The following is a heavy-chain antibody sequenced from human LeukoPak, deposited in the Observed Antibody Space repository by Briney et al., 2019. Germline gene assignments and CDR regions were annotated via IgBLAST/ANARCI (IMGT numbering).Heavy chain of an antibody. CDR2: ISDIGSI. CDR3: ARTYYYDSSGFVRDY. CDR1: GGSISSYY. D-gene: IGHD3-22*01. J-gene: IGHJ4*02. Sequence: SETLSLTCTVSGGSISSYYWSWIRQPPGKGLEWIAYISDIGSINYNPSLKSRVTISLDTSKNQFSLKLSSVTAADTAVYYCARTYYYDSSGFVRDYWGQGTLVTVSS. V-gene: IGHV4-59*08.